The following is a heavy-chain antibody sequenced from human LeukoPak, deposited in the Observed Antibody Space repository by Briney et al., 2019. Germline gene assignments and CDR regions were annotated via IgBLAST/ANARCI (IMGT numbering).Heavy chain of an antibody. V-gene: IGHV3-33*01. Sequence: GGSLRLSCAASGFTFTTYGMHWVRQAPGKGLEWVAVIWNDGSYEHYADSVKGRFTISRDDSKNTIYLQMNSLRAEDTAVYYCARDLWQQMIQGYDYWGQGTLVTVSS. D-gene: IGHD6-13*01. CDR3: ARDLWQQMIQGYDY. J-gene: IGHJ4*02. CDR1: GFTFTTYG. CDR2: IWNDGSYE.